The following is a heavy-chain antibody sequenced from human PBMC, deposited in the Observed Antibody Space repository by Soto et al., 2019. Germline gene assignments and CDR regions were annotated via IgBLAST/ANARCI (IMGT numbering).Heavy chain of an antibody. D-gene: IGHD3-3*01. CDR3: ARDLKRITIFGVVIHDAFDI. V-gene: IGHV6-1*01. CDR1: GDSVSSNSAA. J-gene: IGHJ3*02. Sequence: KQSQTLSLTCAISGDSVSSNSAAWNWIRQSPSRGLEWLGRTYYRSKWYNDYAVSVKSRITINPDTSKNQFSLQLNSVTPEDTAVYYCARDLKRITIFGVVIHDAFDIWGQGTMVTVSS. CDR2: TYYRSKWYN.